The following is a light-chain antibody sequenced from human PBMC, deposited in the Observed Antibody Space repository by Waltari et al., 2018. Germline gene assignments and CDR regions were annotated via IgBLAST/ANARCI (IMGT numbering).Light chain of an antibody. CDR1: QSISSW. CDR3: QQYNSYSWT. Sequence: TQSPATLSLSPGERATLSCRASQSISSWLAWYQQKPGKVPKLLIDDASSLESGVPSRFSGSGSGTEFTLTISSLQPDDFATYYCQQYNSYSWTFGQGTKVEIK. CDR2: DAS. V-gene: IGKV1-5*01. J-gene: IGKJ1*01.